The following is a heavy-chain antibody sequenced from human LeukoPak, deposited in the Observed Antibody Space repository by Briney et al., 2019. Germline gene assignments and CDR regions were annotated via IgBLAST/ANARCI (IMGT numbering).Heavy chain of an antibody. V-gene: IGHV4-34*01. CDR2: INHSGST. J-gene: IGHJ4*02. Sequence: SETLCLTCAVYGGSFSGYYWSWIRQPPGKGLEWIGEINHSGSTNYNPSLKSRVTISTDTSKNQFSLELSSVTAADTAVYYCARHTFATPFDYWGQGILVTVSS. CDR3: ARHTFATPFDY. CDR1: GGSFSGYY. D-gene: IGHD2-15*01.